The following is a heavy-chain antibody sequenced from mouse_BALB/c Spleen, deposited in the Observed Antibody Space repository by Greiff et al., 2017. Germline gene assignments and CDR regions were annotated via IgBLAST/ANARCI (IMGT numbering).Heavy chain of an antibody. D-gene: IGHD2-10*02. J-gene: IGHJ4*01. CDR3: ARHLEGYAMDY. V-gene: IGHV1-54*01. CDR2: INPGSGGT. Sequence: QVQLQQSGAELVRPGPSVKVSCKASGYAFTNYLIEWVKQRPGQGLEWIGVINPGSGGTNYNEKFKGKATLTADKSSSTAYMQLSSLTSDDSAVYFCARHLEGYAMDYWGQGTAVTVAS. CDR1: GYAFTNYL.